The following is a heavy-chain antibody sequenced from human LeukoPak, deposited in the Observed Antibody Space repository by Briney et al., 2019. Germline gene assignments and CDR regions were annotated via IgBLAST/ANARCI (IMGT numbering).Heavy chain of an antibody. CDR1: GGSISGSSYF. V-gene: IGHV4-39*01. CDR2: IYYSGNT. J-gene: IGHJ4*02. CDR3: ARLKEGIDY. D-gene: IGHD3-10*01. Sequence: SETLSLTCAVSGGSISGSSYFWGWIRQPPGKGREWFGSIYYSGNTYYNPSLKSRVTISVDTSKNRFSLKLSSVTAADTAVYYCARLKEGIDYWGQGTLVTVSS.